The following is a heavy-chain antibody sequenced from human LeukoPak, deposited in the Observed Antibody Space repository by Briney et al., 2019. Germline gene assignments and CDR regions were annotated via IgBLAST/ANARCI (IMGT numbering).Heavy chain of an antibody. Sequence: GGSLRLSCAASGFTFSRYSMHWVRQAPGKGLEYVSAISSNGGSTYYANSVKGRFTISRDNSKNTLYLQMNSLRAEDTAVYYCAKDRGDYYDSSGYPGGMDVWGQGTMVTVSS. J-gene: IGHJ6*02. V-gene: IGHV3-64*01. CDR3: AKDRGDYYDSSGYPGGMDV. CDR2: ISSNGGST. D-gene: IGHD3-22*01. CDR1: GFTFSRYS.